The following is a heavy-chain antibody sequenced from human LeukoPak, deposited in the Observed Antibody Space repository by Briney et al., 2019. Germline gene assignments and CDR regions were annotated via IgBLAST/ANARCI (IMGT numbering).Heavy chain of an antibody. CDR3: ARAQQLVRGPFGY. CDR1: GYSFISSW. V-gene: IGHV5-51*01. J-gene: IGHJ4*02. CDR2: IYPSDSDT. D-gene: IGHD6-13*01. Sequence: HGESLKISCKGSGYSFISSWIAWVRQMPGKGLEWMGIIYPSDSDTRYSPSFQGQVTISADKSISTAYLQWSSLKASDTAMYYCARAQQLVRGPFGYWGQGTLVTVSS.